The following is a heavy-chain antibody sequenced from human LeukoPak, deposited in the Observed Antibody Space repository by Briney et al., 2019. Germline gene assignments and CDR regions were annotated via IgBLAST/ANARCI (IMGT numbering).Heavy chain of an antibody. J-gene: IGHJ6*02. D-gene: IGHD2-2*01. Sequence: GASVKVSCKASGYTFTSYDINWVRQATGQGLEWMGWMNPNSGNTGYAQKFQGRVTMTRNTSISTAYMELSSLRSEDTAVYYCASTGGVPAAIPLYYYYGMDVWGQGTLVTVSS. CDR1: GYTFTSYD. V-gene: IGHV1-8*01. CDR3: ASTGGVPAAIPLYYYYGMDV. CDR2: MNPNSGNT.